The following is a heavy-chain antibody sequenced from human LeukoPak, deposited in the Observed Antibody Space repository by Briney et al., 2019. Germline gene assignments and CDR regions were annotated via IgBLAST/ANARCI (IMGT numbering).Heavy chain of an antibody. CDR3: RVSSGWSTDAFDI. D-gene: IGHD6-19*01. J-gene: IGHJ3*02. CDR1: GYTFTTYD. Sequence: GASVKVSCKASGYTFTTYDINWVRQATGQGLEWMGWMNPNSGNTGYAQKFQGRVTMTRDTSTSTVYMELSSLRSEDTAVYYCRVSSGWSTDAFDIWGQGTMVTVSS. V-gene: IGHV1-8*02. CDR2: MNPNSGNT.